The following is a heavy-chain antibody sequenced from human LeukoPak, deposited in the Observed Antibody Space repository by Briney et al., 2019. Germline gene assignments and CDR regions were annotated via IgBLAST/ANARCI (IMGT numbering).Heavy chain of an antibody. D-gene: IGHD4-17*01. Sequence: ASVKVSCKASGGTVSSYAISWVRQAPGQGLEWMGGIIPIVGTAKYAQKFQGRVTITADESTSTAYMELRSLRSEDTAVYYCARATVTTFNWFDPWGQGTVVTVSS. CDR2: IIPIVGTA. CDR1: GGTVSSYA. V-gene: IGHV1-69*13. J-gene: IGHJ5*02. CDR3: ARATVTTFNWFDP.